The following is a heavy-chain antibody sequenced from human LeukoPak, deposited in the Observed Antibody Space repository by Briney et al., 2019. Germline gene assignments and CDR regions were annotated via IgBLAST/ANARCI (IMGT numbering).Heavy chain of an antibody. CDR1: GYTFTCYY. D-gene: IGHD6-13*01. V-gene: IGHV1-2*02. CDR3: ARASRIAAAATDY. CDR2: INPNSGGT. J-gene: IGHJ4*02. Sequence: ASVKVSCKASGYTFTCYYMHWVRQAPGQGLEWMGWINPNSGGTNYAQKFQGRVTMTRDTSISTAYMELSRLRSDDTAVYYCARASRIAAAATDYWGQGTLVTVSS.